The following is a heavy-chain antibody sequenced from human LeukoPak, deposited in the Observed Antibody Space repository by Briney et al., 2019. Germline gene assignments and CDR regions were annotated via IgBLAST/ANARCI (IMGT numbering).Heavy chain of an antibody. CDR2: INAGNGNT. CDR1: GYTFTNCA. Sequence: ASVKVSCKASGYTFTNCAMHWVRQAPGQRLEWMGWINAGNGNTKYSQKFQGRVTITRDTSASTAYMELSSLRSEDTAVYYCARTITMIVVAPFDIWGQGTMVTVSS. D-gene: IGHD3-22*01. V-gene: IGHV1-3*01. J-gene: IGHJ3*02. CDR3: ARTITMIVVAPFDI.